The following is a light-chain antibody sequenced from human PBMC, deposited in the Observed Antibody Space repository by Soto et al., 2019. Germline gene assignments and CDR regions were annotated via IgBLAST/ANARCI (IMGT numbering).Light chain of an antibody. J-gene: IGKJ1*01. Sequence: EIVLTQSPGTLSLSPGERATLSCRASQSLSNNIYLAWYQQKPGQAPRLLIYGASTRATGIPARFSGSGSGTEFTLTISSLQSEDFAVYYCQQYNNWWTFGQGTKVDIK. CDR2: GAS. CDR3: QQYNNWWT. V-gene: IGKV3-15*01. CDR1: QSLSNN.